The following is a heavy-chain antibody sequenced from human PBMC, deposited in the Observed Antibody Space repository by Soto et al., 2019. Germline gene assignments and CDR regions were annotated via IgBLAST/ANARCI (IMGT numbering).Heavy chain of an antibody. V-gene: IGHV1-69*13. CDR3: ARPHLSGSYYGDYYYYYGMDV. CDR2: IIPIFGTA. D-gene: IGHD1-26*01. CDR1: GGTFSSYA. Sequence: SVKVSCKASGGTFSSYAISWVRQAPGQGLEWMGGIIPIFGTANYAQKFQGRVTITADESTSTAYMELSSLRSEDTAVYYCARPHLSGSYYGDYYYYYGMDVWGQGTTVTVSS. J-gene: IGHJ6*02.